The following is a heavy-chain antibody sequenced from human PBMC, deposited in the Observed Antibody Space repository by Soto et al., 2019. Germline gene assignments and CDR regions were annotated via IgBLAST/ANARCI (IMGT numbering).Heavy chain of an antibody. J-gene: IGHJ6*02. CDR3: VLKPHSSGWFSDYYYGMDV. Sequence: RGSLRLSFAASGFTFSSYAMSWVRQAPGKGLEWVSAISGSGGSTYYADSVKGRFTISRDNSKNTLYLQMNSLRAEDTAVYYCVLKPHSSGWFSDYYYGMDVWGQGTTVTVSS. CDR2: ISGSGGST. D-gene: IGHD6-19*01. V-gene: IGHV3-23*01. CDR1: GFTFSSYA.